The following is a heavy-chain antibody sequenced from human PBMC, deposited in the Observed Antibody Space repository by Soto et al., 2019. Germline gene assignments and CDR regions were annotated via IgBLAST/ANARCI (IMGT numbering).Heavy chain of an antibody. CDR2: ISGSGDST. J-gene: IGHJ1*01. Sequence: GGSMRLSCAVSGFTFSSYAMSCVRQAPGKGLEWVSGISGSGDSTYYADSVKGRFTISRDNSKNTLYLQMNSLRAEDTAVYYCAKGVPGIAVAGTGYFQHWGPGTLVTVS. CDR3: AKGVPGIAVAGTGYFQH. D-gene: IGHD6-19*01. V-gene: IGHV3-23*01. CDR1: GFTFSSYA.